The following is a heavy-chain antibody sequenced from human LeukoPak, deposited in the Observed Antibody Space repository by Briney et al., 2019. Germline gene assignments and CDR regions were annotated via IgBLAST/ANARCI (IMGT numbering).Heavy chain of an antibody. CDR2: IYYSGST. D-gene: IGHD3-10*01. CDR1: GGSISSSSYY. J-gene: IGHJ6*03. CDR3: ARLLITMVPGGYYSYTDV. Sequence: SETLSLTCTVSGGSISSSSYYWGWIRQPPGTGLEWIGSIYYSGSTYYNPSLKSRVTISVDTSKNQFSLKLSSVTAADTAMYYCARLLITMVPGGYYSYTDVWGKGTTVTISS. V-gene: IGHV4-39*01.